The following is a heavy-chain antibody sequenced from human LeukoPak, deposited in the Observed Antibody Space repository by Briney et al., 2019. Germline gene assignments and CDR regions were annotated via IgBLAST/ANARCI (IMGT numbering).Heavy chain of an antibody. CDR3: ARGSRDGYNYDY. CDR1: GGSISSGGYS. Sequence: SETLSLACAVSGGSISSGGYSWSWIRQPPGKGLEWIGYIYHSGSTNYNPSLKSRVTISVDTSKNQFSLKLSSVTAADTAVYYCARGSRDGYNYDYWGQGTLVTVS. CDR2: IYHSGST. J-gene: IGHJ4*02. V-gene: IGHV4-30-2*01. D-gene: IGHD5-24*01.